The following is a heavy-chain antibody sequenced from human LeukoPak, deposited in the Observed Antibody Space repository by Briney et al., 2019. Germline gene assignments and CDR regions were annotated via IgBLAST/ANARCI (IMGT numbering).Heavy chain of an antibody. CDR2: INPNSGGT. J-gene: IGHJ6*02. D-gene: IGHD1-26*01. V-gene: IGHV1-2*02. CDR3: ARTYSGSLYYYYGMDV. CDR1: GYTFTGYY. Sequence: ASVKVSCKASGYTFTGYYMHWVRQAPGQGLEWMGWINPNSGGTNYAQKFQGRVTMTRDTSISTAYMELSRLRSDDTAVHYCARTYSGSLYYYYGMDVWGQGTTVTVSS.